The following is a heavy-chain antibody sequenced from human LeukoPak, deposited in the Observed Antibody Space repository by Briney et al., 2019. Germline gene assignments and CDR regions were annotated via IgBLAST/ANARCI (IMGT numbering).Heavy chain of an antibody. J-gene: IGHJ4*02. V-gene: IGHV1-18*01. Sequence: ASVKVSCKASGYTFTSYGISWVRQAPGQGLEWMGWISAYNGNTNYAQELQGRVTMTTDTSTSTAYMELRSLRSDDTAVYYCAREREYSSSWQGVDYWGQGTLVTVSS. CDR1: GYTFTSYG. D-gene: IGHD6-13*01. CDR3: AREREYSSSWQGVDY. CDR2: ISAYNGNT.